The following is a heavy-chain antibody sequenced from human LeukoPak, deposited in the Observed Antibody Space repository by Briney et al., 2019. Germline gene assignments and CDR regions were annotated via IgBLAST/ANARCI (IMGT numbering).Heavy chain of an antibody. CDR2: LNPNSGGT. CDR3: ARAREYYYDSSGYYFFDY. Sequence: GASVKVSCKPSGYTFTGYYLHWLRQAPGQGLEWMGWLNPNSGGTYYAQKFQGRVTMTRDTSISTAYMELSRLISDDTAVYYCARAREYYYDSSGYYFFDYWGQGTLVTVSS. CDR1: GYTFTGYY. V-gene: IGHV1-2*02. D-gene: IGHD3-22*01. J-gene: IGHJ4*02.